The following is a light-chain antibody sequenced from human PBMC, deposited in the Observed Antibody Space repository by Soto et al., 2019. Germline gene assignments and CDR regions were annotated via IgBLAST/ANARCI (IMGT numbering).Light chain of an antibody. CDR1: QSISSW. J-gene: IGKJ1*01. V-gene: IGKV1-5*03. Sequence: DIQMTQAPSTLSASVGDRVTITCRASQSISSWLAWYQQKPGKAPNLLIYKASNLESGVPSRFSGSESGTEFTLTISSLQPDDSATYYCQQYSSYWTFGQGTKVEIK. CDR3: QQYSSYWT. CDR2: KAS.